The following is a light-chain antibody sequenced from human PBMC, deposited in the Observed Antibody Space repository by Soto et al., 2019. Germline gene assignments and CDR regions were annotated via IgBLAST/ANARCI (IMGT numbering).Light chain of an antibody. CDR1: QSVGTR. Sequence: EILLTPSPDTLSLSPGERATLSCRAAQSVGTRLAWYQHKTGQAPRLLISGASSRATGIPDRFTGSGSETSFTLTISRLEPEDFALYYCQHYQSGHPIAFGPGTRLEI. J-gene: IGKJ5*01. V-gene: IGKV3-20*01. CDR3: QHYQSGHPIA. CDR2: GAS.